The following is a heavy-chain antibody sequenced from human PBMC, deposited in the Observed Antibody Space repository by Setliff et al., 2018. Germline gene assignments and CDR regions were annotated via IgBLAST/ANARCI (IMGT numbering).Heavy chain of an antibody. V-gene: IGHV4-59*12. D-gene: IGHD6-19*01. J-gene: IGHJ4*02. CDR3: ARRSTGRSGWYRDYFDY. Sequence: PSETLSLTCTVSGDSISGYYWSWIRQPPGKGLEWIGYIYYSGSTTYNPSLKSRVIISVDTSKNQFSLKLSSVTAADTAVYYCARRSTGRSGWYRDYFDYWGQGTPVTVSS. CDR2: IYYSGST. CDR1: GDSISGYY.